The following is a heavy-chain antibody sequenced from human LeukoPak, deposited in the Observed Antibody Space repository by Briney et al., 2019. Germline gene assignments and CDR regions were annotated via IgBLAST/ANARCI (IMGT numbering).Heavy chain of an antibody. CDR3: ARVSVVPAAVDY. V-gene: IGHV4-61*02. D-gene: IGHD2-2*01. J-gene: IGHJ4*02. Sequence: PSETLSLTCTVSGGSISSGSYYWSWIRQPAGKGLDWIGRIYTSGSTNYNPSLKSRVTISVATSKHQFSLKLSSVTAADTAVYYWARVSVVPAAVDYWGQGTLVTVSS. CDR2: IYTSGST. CDR1: GGSISSGSYY.